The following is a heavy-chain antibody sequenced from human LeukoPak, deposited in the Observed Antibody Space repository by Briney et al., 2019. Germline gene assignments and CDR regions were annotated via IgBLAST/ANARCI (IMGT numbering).Heavy chain of an antibody. V-gene: IGHV3-23*01. CDR2: ISGSGGST. J-gene: IGHJ4*02. D-gene: IGHD4-17*01. CDR3: AKGGDFDY. CDR1: GSTFSSYA. Sequence: PGGSLRLSCAASGSTFSSYAMSWVRQAPGKGLEWVTAISGSGGSTYYADSVKGRFTISRDNSKNTLYLQKNSPRAEDTAVYYCAKGGDFDYWGQGTLVTVSS.